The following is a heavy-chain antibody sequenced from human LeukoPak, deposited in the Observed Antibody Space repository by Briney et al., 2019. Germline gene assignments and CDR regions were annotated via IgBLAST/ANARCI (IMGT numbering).Heavy chain of an antibody. CDR2: ISGIGYNT. V-gene: IGHV3-23*01. J-gene: IGHJ5*02. CDR3: AKDLVVRGLGWFYP. Sequence: PGGSLRLSCAASGLTFSDVWVSWVRRAPGPGGEGVSGISGIGYNTYYEYSVNGRFTISRDSSKNTLYLQMNSLRAEDTAVYYSAKDLVVRGLGWFYPCGQGTLVTVSS. D-gene: IGHD3-10*01. CDR1: GLTFSDVW.